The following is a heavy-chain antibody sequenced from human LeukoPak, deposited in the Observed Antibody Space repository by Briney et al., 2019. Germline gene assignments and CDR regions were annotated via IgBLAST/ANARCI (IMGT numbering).Heavy chain of an antibody. CDR1: GFTVSSNY. V-gene: IGHV3-53*01. D-gene: IGHD3-10*01. CDR2: LYNGGNT. Sequence: GGSLRLSCAVSGFTVSSNYMSWVRQAPGKGLEWVSVLYNGGNTYYADSVKGRFTVSRDNSKNTLYLQMNSLRTEDTAVYYCARYDGGSGPFDYWGQGTLVTVSS. J-gene: IGHJ4*02. CDR3: ARYDGGSGPFDY.